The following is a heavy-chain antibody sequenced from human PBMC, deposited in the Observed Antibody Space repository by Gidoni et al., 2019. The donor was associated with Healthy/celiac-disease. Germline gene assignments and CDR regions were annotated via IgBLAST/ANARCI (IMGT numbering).Heavy chain of an antibody. J-gene: IGHJ5*02. CDR3: ARGGGSGSYHLSGWFDP. D-gene: IGHD3-10*01. CDR1: GGSFSDYY. CDR2: INHSGST. V-gene: IGHV4-34*01. Sequence: QVQLQQWGAGLLKHSATLSLTCAVDGGSFSDYYWSRIRQPPGKGLEWIGEINHSGSTNYTPSLKSRLTISVDTAKNQFSLKMSSVTAADTAVYSCARGGGSGSYHLSGWFDPWGQGTLVTVSS.